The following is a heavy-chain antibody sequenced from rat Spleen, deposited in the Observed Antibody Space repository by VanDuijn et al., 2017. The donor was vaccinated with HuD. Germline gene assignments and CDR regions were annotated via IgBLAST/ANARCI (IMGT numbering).Heavy chain of an antibody. CDR3: TRENWVLDY. CDR2: ISPSGGST. V-gene: IGHV5-27*01. D-gene: IGHD5-1*01. CDR1: GFTFSNYD. J-gene: IGHJ2*01. Sequence: EVQLVESGGGLVQPGRSLKLSCAASGFTFSNYDMAWVRQAPTKGLEWVASISPSGGSTYYPDSVRGRFTMSRDNARSTLYLQMNSLRSEDTATYYCTRENWVLDYWGQGVMVTVSS.